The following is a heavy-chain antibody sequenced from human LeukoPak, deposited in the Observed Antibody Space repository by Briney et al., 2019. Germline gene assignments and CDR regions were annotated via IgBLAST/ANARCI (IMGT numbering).Heavy chain of an antibody. Sequence: GGSLRLSCAASGFTFSSYEMNWVRQAPGKGLEGVSYISSSGSTIYYADSMKGRFTISRDNAKNSLYLQMNSLRAEATAVYYCAELGITMIGGVWGKGTTVTISS. V-gene: IGHV3-48*03. J-gene: IGHJ6*04. CDR2: ISSSGSTI. D-gene: IGHD3-10*02. CDR1: GFTFSSYE. CDR3: AELGITMIGGV.